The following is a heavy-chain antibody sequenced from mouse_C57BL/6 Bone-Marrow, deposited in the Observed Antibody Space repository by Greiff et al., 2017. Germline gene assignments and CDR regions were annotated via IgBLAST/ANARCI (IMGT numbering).Heavy chain of an antibody. V-gene: IGHV5-4*03. CDR1: GFTFSSYA. Sequence: DVMLVESGGGLVKPGGSLKLSCAASGFTFSSYAMSWVRQTPEKRLEWVATISDGGSYTYYPDNVKGRFTISRDNAKNHLYLQMSHLKSEDTAMYYCARGGSTMNDYWGQGTTLTVSS. CDR2: ISDGGSYT. D-gene: IGHD2-4*01. CDR3: ARGGSTMNDY. J-gene: IGHJ2*01.